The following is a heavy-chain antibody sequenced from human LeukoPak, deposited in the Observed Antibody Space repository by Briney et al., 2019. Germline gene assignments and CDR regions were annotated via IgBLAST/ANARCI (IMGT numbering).Heavy chain of an antibody. Sequence: ASVKVSCTASGYTFSSFDINWVRQATGQGLEWMGWMNPNSGNTGYAQKFQGRVTMTRNTAISTAYMELSSLRSEDTAVYYCARGTPYCSSASCYNYWGQGTLVTVSS. CDR2: MNPNSGNT. D-gene: IGHD2-2*02. CDR1: GYTFSSFD. CDR3: ARGTPYCSSASCYNY. V-gene: IGHV1-8*01. J-gene: IGHJ4*02.